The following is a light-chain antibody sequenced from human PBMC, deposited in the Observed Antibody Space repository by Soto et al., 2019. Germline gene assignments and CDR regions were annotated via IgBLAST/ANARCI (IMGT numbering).Light chain of an antibody. CDR2: NSS. V-gene: IGKV3-20*01. CDR3: QQYRDLPQT. J-gene: IGKJ1*01. CDR1: RSVRSNY. Sequence: EIVWTQSPGTLSLSPGERPTLSCRAGRSVRSNYLAWFQQKPGQAPRLLIYNSSTRATGIPDRFSGSGSGTDFTLTISRLEPEDFALYYCQQYRDLPQTFGQGTQVEIK.